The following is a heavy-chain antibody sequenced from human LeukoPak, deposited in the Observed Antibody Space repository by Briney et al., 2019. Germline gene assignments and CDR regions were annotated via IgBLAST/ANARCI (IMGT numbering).Heavy chain of an antibody. D-gene: IGHD1-26*01. J-gene: IGHJ3*02. CDR1: GGSFSGYY. V-gene: IGHV4-34*01. CDR3: ARSGSYDAFDI. Sequence: SETLSLTCAVYGGSFSGYYWSWIRQPPGKGLEWIGEINHSGSTNYNPSLEGRVTISVDTSKNQFSLKLSSVTAADTAVYYCARSGSYDAFDIWGQGTMVTVSS. CDR2: INHSGST.